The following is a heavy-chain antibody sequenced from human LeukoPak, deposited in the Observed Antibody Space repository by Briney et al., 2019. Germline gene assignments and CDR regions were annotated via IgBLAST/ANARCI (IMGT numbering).Heavy chain of an antibody. Sequence: SETLSLTCTVSGGSISSSYWSWIRQPPGKGLEWIGCIHHSGSIDYNPSLKSRVTISVDTSKNQFSLKLTSVTAADTAVYYCARQYCSGGDCYCDYWGQGTLVTVSS. CDR1: GGSISSSY. CDR2: IHHSGSI. V-gene: IGHV4-59*08. CDR3: ARQYCSGGDCYCDY. D-gene: IGHD2-15*01. J-gene: IGHJ4*02.